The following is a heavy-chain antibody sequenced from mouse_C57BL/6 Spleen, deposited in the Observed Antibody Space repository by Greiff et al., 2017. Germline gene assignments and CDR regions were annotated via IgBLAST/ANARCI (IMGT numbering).Heavy chain of an antibody. CDR3: ARHGPGSSYEGWFAY. CDR2: FYPGSGSI. J-gene: IGHJ3*01. V-gene: IGHV1-62-2*01. D-gene: IGHD1-1*01. Sequence: QVHVKQSGAELVKPGASVKLSCKASGYTFTEYTIHWVKQRSGQGLEWIGWFYPGSGSIKYNEKFKDKATLTADKSSSTVYMELSRLTSEDSAVYCCARHGPGSSYEGWFAYWGQGTLVTVSA. CDR1: GYTFTEYT.